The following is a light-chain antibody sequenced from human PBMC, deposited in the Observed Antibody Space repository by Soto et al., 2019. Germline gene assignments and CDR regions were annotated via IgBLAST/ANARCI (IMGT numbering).Light chain of an antibody. CDR2: GAS. J-gene: IGKJ5*01. V-gene: IGKV3-20*01. CDR3: QHYGGSFT. Sequence: EIVLTQSPGTLSLSPGERATLSCRASESVSSVYLARYQHKPGQAPRLLIFGASSRATAIPDRFSGSGSGTDLTLTISRLEPEDFAVYYCQHYGGSFTFGQGTRLEIK. CDR1: ESVSSVY.